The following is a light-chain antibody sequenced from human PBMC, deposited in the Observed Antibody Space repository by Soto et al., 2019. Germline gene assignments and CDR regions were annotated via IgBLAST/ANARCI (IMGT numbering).Light chain of an antibody. CDR3: QQYNNLPRT. Sequence: EIVMTQSPATLSLSPGQRATLSCRASQSVSSKLAWYQQRPGQAPRLLIYSASTRATGIPARFSGSGSGTEFTLTISSLQSEDYAVYYCQQYNNLPRTSGGGTKVDIK. J-gene: IGKJ4*01. CDR2: SAS. V-gene: IGKV3-15*01. CDR1: QSVSSK.